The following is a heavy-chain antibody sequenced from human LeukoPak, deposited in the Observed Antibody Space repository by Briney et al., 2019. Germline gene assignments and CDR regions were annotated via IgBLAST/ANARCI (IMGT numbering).Heavy chain of an antibody. D-gene: IGHD2-2*02. CDR2: VGYDGGP. CDR1: DGSITSLNRY. CDR3: ARVNECSSSSCFTSWFDP. J-gene: IGHJ5*02. Sequence: SETLSLTCTVSDGSITSLNRYWGWIRQPPGKGLEWLGSVGYDGGPYHNPSLPSRVTMSIDSSRNQFSLRLTSVTAADTAVYYCARVNECSSSSCFTSWFDPWGQGTLVTVSS. V-gene: IGHV4-39*07.